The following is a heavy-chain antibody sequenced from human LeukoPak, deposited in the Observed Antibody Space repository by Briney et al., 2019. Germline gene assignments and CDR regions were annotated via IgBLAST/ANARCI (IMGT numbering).Heavy chain of an antibody. CDR3: ARVGDGLNDAFDI. D-gene: IGHD5-24*01. CDR2: INPNSGGT. CDR1: GYTFTGYY. Sequence: GASVKVSCKASGYTFTGYYMHWVRQAPGQGLEWMGRINPNSGGTNYAQKFQGRVTMTRDTSISTAYMELSRLRSDDTAFYYCARVGDGLNDAFDIWGQGTMVTVSS. J-gene: IGHJ3*02. V-gene: IGHV1-2*06.